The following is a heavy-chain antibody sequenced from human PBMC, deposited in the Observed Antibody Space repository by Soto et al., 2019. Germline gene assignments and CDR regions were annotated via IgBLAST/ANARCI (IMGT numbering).Heavy chain of an antibody. D-gene: IGHD1-26*01. CDR3: ASGGAGSGPFTWELPDH. Sequence: QMQLVQSGAEVKRTGSTVTVSCKALGNIFTYRYLHCVRQSPGQALEWMGWITPFSGDVHYAQKFQERVTITMDRSINTAYMRMSSLRPEDTAMYYCASGGAGSGPFTWELPDHWGQGTLFPCSS. J-gene: IGHJ4*02. CDR1: GNIFTYRY. V-gene: IGHV1-45*02. CDR2: ITPFSGDV.